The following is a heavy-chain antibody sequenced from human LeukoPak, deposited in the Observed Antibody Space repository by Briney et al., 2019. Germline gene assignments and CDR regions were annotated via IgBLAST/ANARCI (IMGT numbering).Heavy chain of an antibody. J-gene: IGHJ5*02. D-gene: IGHD3-22*01. CDR3: AKDKGPYYYDSSGYS. CDR1: GFTFSDYT. Sequence: GGSLRLSCAASGFTFSDYTMNWVRQAPGKGLEWVSSISGSSSYIFYADSVKGRFTISRDNAKNSLYLQMNSLRAEDTAVYYCAKDKGPYYYDSSGYSWGQGTLVTVSS. CDR2: ISGSSSYI. V-gene: IGHV3-21*01.